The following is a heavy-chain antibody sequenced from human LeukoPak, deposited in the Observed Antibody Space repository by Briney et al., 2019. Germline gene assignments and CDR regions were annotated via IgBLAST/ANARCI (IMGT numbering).Heavy chain of an antibody. J-gene: IGHJ6*03. CDR3: ASQTYYDFWSGYYYYCMDV. CDR1: GFTFSSYW. V-gene: IGHV3-7*01. D-gene: IGHD3-3*01. CDR2: IKQDGSEK. Sequence: GGSLRLSCAASGFTFSSYWMSWVRQAPGKGLEWVANIKQDGSEKYYVVSVKGRFTISRDNAMNSLYLQMNSLRAEDTAVYYCASQTYYDFWSGYYYYCMDVWGKGTTVTVSS.